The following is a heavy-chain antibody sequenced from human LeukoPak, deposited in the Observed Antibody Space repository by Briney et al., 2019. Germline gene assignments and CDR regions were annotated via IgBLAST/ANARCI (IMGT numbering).Heavy chain of an antibody. V-gene: IGHV3-74*01. Sequence: GGSLRLSCAASGFTFSSYWMHWVRQAPGKGLVWVSRINSDGSSTSYADSVKGRFTISRDNAKDTLYLQMNSLRAEDTAVYYCARPFKQGIVGAITLDYWGQGTLVTVSS. J-gene: IGHJ4*02. D-gene: IGHD1-26*01. CDR2: INSDGSST. CDR1: GFTFSSYW. CDR3: ARPFKQGIVGAITLDY.